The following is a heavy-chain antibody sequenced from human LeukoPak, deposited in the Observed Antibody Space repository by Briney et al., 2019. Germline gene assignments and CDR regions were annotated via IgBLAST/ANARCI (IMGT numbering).Heavy chain of an antibody. CDR1: GFSFSSYG. J-gene: IGHJ6*04. Sequence: GGSLRLSCAASGFSFSSYGMNWVRQAPGKGLEWVSGISGSGGSTYYADSVKGRFTISRDNSKNTLYLQMNSLRAEDTAVYYCAELGITMIGGVWGKGTTVTISS. CDR2: ISGSGGST. V-gene: IGHV3-23*01. CDR3: AELGITMIGGV. D-gene: IGHD3-10*02.